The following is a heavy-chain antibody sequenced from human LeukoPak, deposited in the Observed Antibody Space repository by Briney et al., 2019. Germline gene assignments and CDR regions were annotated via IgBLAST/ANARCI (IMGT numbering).Heavy chain of an antibody. CDR3: ARVRSSGWGKGFDY. CDR2: IYTSGST. D-gene: IGHD6-19*01. CDR1: GGSISSGSYY. V-gene: IGHV4-61*02. J-gene: IGHJ4*02. Sequence: SETLSLTCTVSGGSISSGSYYWSWIRQPAGKGLEWIGRIYTSGSTNYSPSLKSRVTISVDTSKNQFSLKLSSVTAADTAMYYCARVRSSGWGKGFDYWGQGTLVTVSS.